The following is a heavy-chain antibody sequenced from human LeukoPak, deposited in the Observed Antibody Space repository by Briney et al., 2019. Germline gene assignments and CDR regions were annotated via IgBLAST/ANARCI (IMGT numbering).Heavy chain of an antibody. CDR2: IKQDGSEK. D-gene: IGHD6-19*01. Sequence: GGSLRLSCAASGFTFSSYWMSWVRQAPGKGLEWVANIKQDGSEKYYVDSVKGRFTISRDNAKNSLYLQMNGLRAEDTAVYYCARGSSGWYSNWFDPWGQGTLVTVSS. CDR3: ARGSSGWYSNWFDP. V-gene: IGHV3-7*01. J-gene: IGHJ5*02. CDR1: GFTFSSYW.